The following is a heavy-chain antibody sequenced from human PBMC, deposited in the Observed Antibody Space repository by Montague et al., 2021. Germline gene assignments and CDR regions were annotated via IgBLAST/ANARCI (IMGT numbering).Heavy chain of an antibody. V-gene: IGHV4-59*08. J-gene: IGHJ5*02. CDR1: SGSIFHAH. D-gene: IGHD3-10*01. CDR3: AKQDYFVSGTSYKGFDP. CDR2: MFYGGAT. Sequence: SDSQSLICTVSSGSIFHAHWSWVRQPPGKGLEWLGSMFYGGATSNNPSLKSRVTMSIDTSTNQFSLKLSFVTAADTAVYYCAKQDYFVSGTSYKGFDPWGQGILVTVSS.